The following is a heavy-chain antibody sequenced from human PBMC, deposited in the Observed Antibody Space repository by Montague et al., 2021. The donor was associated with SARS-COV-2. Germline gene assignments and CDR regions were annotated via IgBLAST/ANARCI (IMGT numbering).Heavy chain of an antibody. CDR3: ARAPFDDFWSGYTYYFDY. J-gene: IGHJ4*02. V-gene: IGHV3-53*01. CDR1: GFTVSSNY. Sequence: SLRLSCAASGFTVSSNYMSWVRQAPGKGLEWVSVIYSGGSTYYADSVKGRFTISRDNSKNTLYLQMYSLRAEDTAVYYCARAPFDDFWSGYTYYFDYWGQGTLVTVSS. CDR2: IYSGGST. D-gene: IGHD3-3*01.